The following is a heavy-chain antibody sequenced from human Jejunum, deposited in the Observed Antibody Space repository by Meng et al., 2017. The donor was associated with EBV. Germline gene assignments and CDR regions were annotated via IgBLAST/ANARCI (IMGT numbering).Heavy chain of an antibody. V-gene: IGHV4-34*12. J-gene: IGHJ5*02. CDR2: IMHSGTT. D-gene: IGHD4-23*01. Sequence: LFMPSQSRPFTRVFYGGSFSVSYWTWIRQPPGKGLEWIGEIMHSGTTKYNPSLKSRVTISPDTSNNQFSLNLNSVTAADTALYYCARYGKCSGNSFYCFDPWGQGTLVTVSS. CDR1: GGSFSVSY. CDR3: ARYGKCSGNSFYCFDP.